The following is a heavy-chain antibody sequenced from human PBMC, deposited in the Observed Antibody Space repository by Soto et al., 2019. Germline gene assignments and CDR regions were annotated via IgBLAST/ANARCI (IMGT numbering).Heavy chain of an antibody. J-gene: IGHJ6*02. V-gene: IGHV1-2*02. D-gene: IGHD2-2*01. CDR1: GYTFTGYY. Sequence: ASVKVSCKASGYTFTGYYMHWVRQAPGQGLEWMGWINPRSGGTKYAQKFQGRVTVTRDTSTSTAYLELNRLTSDDTAVYYCARPDCSSTSCSYYYFALDVWGQGTTVTVPS. CDR2: INPRSGGT. CDR3: ARPDCSSTSCSYYYFALDV.